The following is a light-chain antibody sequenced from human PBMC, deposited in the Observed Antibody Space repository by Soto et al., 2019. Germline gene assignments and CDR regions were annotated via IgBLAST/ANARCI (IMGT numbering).Light chain of an antibody. CDR1: SSDVGDYNY. Sequence: QSVLTQPASVSGSPGQSITISCTGSSSDVGDYNYVSWYQQHPGKAPKLMIYEVSNRPSGVSNRFSGSKSGNTASLTISGLQAEDEADYYCSSYTRSSTLRVFGGGTKLTVL. CDR3: SSYTRSSTLRV. V-gene: IGLV2-14*01. J-gene: IGLJ3*02. CDR2: EVS.